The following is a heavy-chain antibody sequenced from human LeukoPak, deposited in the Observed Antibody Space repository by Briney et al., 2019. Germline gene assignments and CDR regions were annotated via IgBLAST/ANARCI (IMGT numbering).Heavy chain of an antibody. CDR2: IYTSGST. D-gene: IGHD3-16*01. CDR1: GGSISSGSYY. Sequence: SQTLSLTCTVSGGSISSGSYYWSWIRQPAGKGLEWIGRIYTSGSTNYNSSLKSRVTISVDTSKNQFSLKLSSVTAADTAVYYCASLGRRDAFDIWGQGTMVTVSS. V-gene: IGHV4-61*02. J-gene: IGHJ3*02. CDR3: ASLGRRDAFDI.